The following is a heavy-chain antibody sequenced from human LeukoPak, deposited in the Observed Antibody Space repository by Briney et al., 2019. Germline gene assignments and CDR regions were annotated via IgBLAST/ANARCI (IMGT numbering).Heavy chain of an antibody. Sequence: SQTLSHTCTVSGGSISSGGYYWSWIRQHPGKGLEWIGYIYYSGSTYYNPSLKSRVTISVDTSKNQFSLKLSSVTAADTAVYYCARDRSNYGSGRFDPWGQGTLVTVSS. CDR3: ARDRSNYGSGRFDP. D-gene: IGHD3-10*01. CDR2: IYYSGST. CDR1: GGSISSGGYY. J-gene: IGHJ5*02. V-gene: IGHV4-31*03.